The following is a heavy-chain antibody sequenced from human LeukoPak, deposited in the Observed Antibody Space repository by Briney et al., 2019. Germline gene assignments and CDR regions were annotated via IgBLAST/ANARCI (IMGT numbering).Heavy chain of an antibody. CDR2: IKGDGSTK. D-gene: IGHD4-23*01. CDR1: GFTFSGSW. CDR3: ARGDYGGDYFDY. J-gene: IGHJ4*02. Sequence: GGSLRLSCAASGFTFSGSWMTWVRQAPGKGLEWVANIKGDGSTKQYLDSVEGRFTIARDNAKNSLYLQMNSLTVEDTAVYYCARGDYGGDYFDYWGQGTLVTVSS. V-gene: IGHV3-7*05.